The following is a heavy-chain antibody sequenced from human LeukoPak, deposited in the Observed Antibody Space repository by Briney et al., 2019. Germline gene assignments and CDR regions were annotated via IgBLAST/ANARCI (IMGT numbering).Heavy chain of an antibody. V-gene: IGHV4-38-2*02. CDR2: IYHSGST. CDR1: GYSISSGYY. CDR3: ARHKDYYYSYMDV. Sequence: SETLSLTCTVSGYSISSGYYWGWIRQPPGKGLEWIGSIYHSGSTYYNPSLTSRVTISVDTSKNQFSLKLSSVTAADTAVYYCARHKDYYYSYMDVWGKGTTVTISS. J-gene: IGHJ6*03.